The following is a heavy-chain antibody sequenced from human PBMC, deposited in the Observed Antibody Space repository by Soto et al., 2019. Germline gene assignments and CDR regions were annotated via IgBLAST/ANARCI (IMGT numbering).Heavy chain of an antibody. Sequence: SETLSPTCPVYSAPFTSYYWSWILQPTGKGLEWIGEINHSGSTNYNPALKSRVTISVDTSKNQFSLKLSSVTAADTAVYYCARFGPGVATIFHWGQGTLVTVS. CDR1: SAPFTSYY. CDR3: ARFGPGVATIFH. J-gene: IGHJ4*02. D-gene: IGHD5-12*01. CDR2: INHSGST. V-gene: IGHV4-34*01.